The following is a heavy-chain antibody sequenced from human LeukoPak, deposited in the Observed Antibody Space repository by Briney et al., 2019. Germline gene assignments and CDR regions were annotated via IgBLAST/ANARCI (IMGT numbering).Heavy chain of an antibody. Sequence: GGSLRLSCAASGFTFNKYSMNWVRQAPGKGLEWVSSISTSSSYIYYADSVKGRFTISRDNSKNTLYLQMNSLRAEDTAVYYCAKHSYYDILTGYYNWGQGTLVTVSS. CDR3: AKHSYYDILTGYYN. V-gene: IGHV3-21*04. D-gene: IGHD3-9*01. CDR1: GFTFNKYS. CDR2: ISTSSSYI. J-gene: IGHJ4*02.